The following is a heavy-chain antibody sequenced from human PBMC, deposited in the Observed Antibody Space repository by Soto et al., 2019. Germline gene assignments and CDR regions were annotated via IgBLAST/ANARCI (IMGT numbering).Heavy chain of an antibody. CDR2: INHSGST. V-gene: IGHV4-34*01. CDR3: ARGAGYSYGYLDY. D-gene: IGHD5-18*01. Sequence: SETLSLTCAVYGGSFCGYYWSWIRQPPGKGLEWIGEINHSGSTNYNPSLKSRVTISVDTSKNQFSLKLSSVTAADTAVYYCARGAGYSYGYLDYWGQGTLVTVSS. J-gene: IGHJ4*02. CDR1: GGSFCGYY.